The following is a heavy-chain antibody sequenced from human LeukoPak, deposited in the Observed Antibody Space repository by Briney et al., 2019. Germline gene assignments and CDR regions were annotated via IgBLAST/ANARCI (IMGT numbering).Heavy chain of an antibody. CDR2: IYYSGST. Sequence: SETLSLTCTVSGGSISSYYWSWIRQPPGKGLEWIGYIYYSGSTNYNPSLKSRVTISVDTSKNQFSLKLSSVTAADTAVYYCAGMYYYDRHFDYWGQGTLVTVSS. CDR1: GGSISSYY. D-gene: IGHD3-22*01. V-gene: IGHV4-59*01. J-gene: IGHJ4*02. CDR3: AGMYYYDRHFDY.